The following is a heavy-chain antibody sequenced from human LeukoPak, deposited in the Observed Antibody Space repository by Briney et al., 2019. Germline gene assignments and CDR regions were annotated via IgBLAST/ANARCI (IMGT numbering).Heavy chain of an antibody. D-gene: IGHD1-26*01. CDR3: AREDDTGRYMGDDAFDI. Sequence: ASVKVSCKASGGTFNSYAISWVRRAPGQGLEWMGGIIPMSDTANYPQKFRGRLTITADIPTSTVYMELSSLRSVDTAVYYCAREDDTGRYMGDDAFDIWGQGTMVTVSS. CDR2: IIPMSDTA. CDR1: GGTFNSYA. J-gene: IGHJ3*02. V-gene: IGHV1-69*06.